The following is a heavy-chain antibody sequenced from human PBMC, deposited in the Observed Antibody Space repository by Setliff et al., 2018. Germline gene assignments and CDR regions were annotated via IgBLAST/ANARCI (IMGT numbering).Heavy chain of an antibody. J-gene: IGHJ3*02. V-gene: IGHV3-11*03. CDR3: AKGGDWDDEHYAFDI. CDR2: VASTGSFT. Sequence: KAGGSLRLSCEGSGFIFTKYFTSWFRQAPGKGLEWVSYVASTGSFTKEADSVRGRFSVSRDNSKKSVFLQMNDLRVEDTAVYFCAKGGDWDDEHYAFDIWGQGTMVTVSS. D-gene: IGHD1-1*01. CDR1: GFIFTKYF.